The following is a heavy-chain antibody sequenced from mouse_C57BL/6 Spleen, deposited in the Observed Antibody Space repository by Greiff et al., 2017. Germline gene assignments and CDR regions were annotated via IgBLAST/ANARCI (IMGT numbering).Heavy chain of an antibody. Sequence: QVQLQQSGPELVKPGASVKISCKASGYAFSSSWMNWVKQRPGKGLEWIGRIYPGDGDTNYNGKFKGKATLTADKSSSTAYMQLSSLTSEDSAVYFCARRNYGSSYVGYFDYWGQGTLVTVSA. D-gene: IGHD1-1*01. CDR2: IYPGDGDT. J-gene: IGHJ3*01. CDR1: GYAFSSSW. V-gene: IGHV1-82*01. CDR3: ARRNYGSSYVGYFDY.